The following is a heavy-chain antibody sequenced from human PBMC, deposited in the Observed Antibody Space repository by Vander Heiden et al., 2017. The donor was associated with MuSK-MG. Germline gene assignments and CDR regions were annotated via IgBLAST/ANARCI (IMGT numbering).Heavy chain of an antibody. Sequence: SGFTFSSYAMHWVRQAPGKVLEWVAVISYDGSNKYYADSVKGRFTISRDNSKNTLYLQMNSLRAEDTAVYYCASGLPSIAAAGYEDRDVWGKGTTVTVSS. J-gene: IGHJ6*04. CDR3: ASGLPSIAAAGYEDRDV. CDR1: GFTFSSYA. D-gene: IGHD6-13*01. V-gene: IGHV3-30*04. CDR2: ISYDGSNK.